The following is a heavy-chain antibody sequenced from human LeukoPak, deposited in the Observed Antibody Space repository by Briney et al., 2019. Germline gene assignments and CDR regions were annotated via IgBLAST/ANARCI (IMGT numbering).Heavy chain of an antibody. D-gene: IGHD1-26*01. CDR1: GFTFSSYA. J-gene: IGHJ4*02. V-gene: IGHV3-23*01. Sequence: TGGSLRLSCAASGFTFSSYAMNWVRQAPGKGLEWVSGISGSGGSTYYADSVKGRFTISRDNSKNTLYLQMNNLRAEDTAVYYCAKEMGGSHYGNYFHYWGQGTLVTVSS. CDR2: ISGSGGST. CDR3: AKEMGGSHYGNYFHY.